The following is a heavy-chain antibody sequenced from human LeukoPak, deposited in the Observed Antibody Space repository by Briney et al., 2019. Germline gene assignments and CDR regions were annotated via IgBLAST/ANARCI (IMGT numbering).Heavy chain of an antibody. D-gene: IGHD1-26*01. CDR2: INPNSGGT. V-gene: IGHV1-2*02. Sequence: ASVKVSCKASGYTFTGYYMHWVRQAPGQGLEWMGWINPNSGGTNYAQKFQGRVTMNRDTSISTAYMELSRLRSDDTAVYYCAATIVGATWGAGYLGYWGQGTLVTVSS. J-gene: IGHJ4*02. CDR3: AATIVGATWGAGYLGY. CDR1: GYTFTGYY.